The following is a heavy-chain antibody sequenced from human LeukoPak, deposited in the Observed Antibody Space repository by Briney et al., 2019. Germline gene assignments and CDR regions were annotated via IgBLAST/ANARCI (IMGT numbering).Heavy chain of an antibody. J-gene: IGHJ4*02. Sequence: GGPLRLSRAASGFTFSSYEMNWVRQAPGKGLEWVSYISSSGSTIYYADSVKGRFTISRDNAKNSLYLQMNSLRAEDTAVYYCARGGIRYFDWLSAYFDYWGQGTLVTVSS. D-gene: IGHD3-9*01. V-gene: IGHV3-48*03. CDR1: GFTFSSYE. CDR3: ARGGIRYFDWLSAYFDY. CDR2: ISSSGSTI.